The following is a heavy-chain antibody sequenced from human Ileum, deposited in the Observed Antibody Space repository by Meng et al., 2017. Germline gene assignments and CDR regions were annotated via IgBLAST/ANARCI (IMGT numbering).Heavy chain of an antibody. CDR2: IHNSATT. V-gene: IGHV4-59*12. J-gene: IGHJ4*02. D-gene: IGHD6-13*01. Sequence: QVQLQESGPGLVKPSETLSLTGTVSGGSISNYYWSWIRQPPGKGLEWIGYIHNSATTKYSPSLKSRVTISVDTSKNQFSLKLSSVTAADTAVYYCAREPPAAAGTGADYWGQGTLVTVSS. CDR3: AREPPAAAGTGADY. CDR1: GGSISNYY.